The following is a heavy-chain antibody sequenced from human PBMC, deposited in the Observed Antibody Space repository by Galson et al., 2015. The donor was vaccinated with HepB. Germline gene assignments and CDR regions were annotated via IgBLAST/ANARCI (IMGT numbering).Heavy chain of an antibody. J-gene: IGHJ4*02. D-gene: IGHD2-2*01. CDR1: GFTFSSYW. CDR3: ARDRCSSTSCYHTGFDY. Sequence: SLRLSCAASGFTFSSYWMSWVRQAPGKGLEWVANIKQDGSEKYYVDSVKGRFTISRDNAKNSLYLQMNSLRAEDTAVYYCARDRCSSTSCYHTGFDYWGQGTLVTVSS. V-gene: IGHV3-7*01. CDR2: IKQDGSEK.